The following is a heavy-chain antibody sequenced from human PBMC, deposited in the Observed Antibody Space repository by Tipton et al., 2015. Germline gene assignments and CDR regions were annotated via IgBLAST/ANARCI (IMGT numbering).Heavy chain of an antibody. Sequence: TLSLTCTVSGGSISSGGYYWSWIRQHPGKGLEWIGYIYYSGNTYYNPSLKSRVTISVDTSKNQFSLKLSSVTAADTAVYYCARVSNGWGGRYSVMDVWGQGTTVIVSS. V-gene: IGHV4-31*03. CDR3: ARVSNGWGGRYSVMDV. D-gene: IGHD6-19*01. CDR1: GGSISSGGYY. CDR2: IYYSGNT. J-gene: IGHJ6*02.